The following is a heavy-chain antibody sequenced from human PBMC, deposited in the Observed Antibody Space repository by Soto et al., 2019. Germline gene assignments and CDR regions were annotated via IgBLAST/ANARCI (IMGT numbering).Heavy chain of an antibody. CDR3: ARGTSWQLPFDY. Sequence: QVQLQESGPGLVKPSETLSLTCTVSSDSISSYYWSWIRQPPGKRLEWIGYISYSGSTDYNPSLKSRVTISGDTSKSQFSLKVSSVTAADTAVYCCARGTSWQLPFDYWGQGTLVTVSS. J-gene: IGHJ4*02. D-gene: IGHD6-13*01. CDR1: SDSISSYY. CDR2: ISYSGST. V-gene: IGHV4-59*01.